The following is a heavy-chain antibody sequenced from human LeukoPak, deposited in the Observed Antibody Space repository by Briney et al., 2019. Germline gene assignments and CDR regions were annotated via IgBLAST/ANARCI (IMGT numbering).Heavy chain of an antibody. CDR3: ARPHYYDSSGYYP. D-gene: IGHD3-22*01. J-gene: IGHJ5*02. V-gene: IGHV5-51*01. CDR1: GYSFTSYW. CDR2: IYPGDSDN. Sequence: GESLKISCKGSGYSFTSYWIGWVRPVPGKGLEWVGIIYPGDSDNRYSPSSQGQVTISAHKSISTAYLQWSSLKASDTAMYYCARPHYYDSSGYYPWGQGTLVTVSS.